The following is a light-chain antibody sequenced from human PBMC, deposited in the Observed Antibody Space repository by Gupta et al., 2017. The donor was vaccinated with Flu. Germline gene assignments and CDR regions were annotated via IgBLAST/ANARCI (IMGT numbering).Light chain of an antibody. J-gene: IGLJ2*01. CDR2: KDT. Sequence: GQTARITCSGDTLSNQYSYWYQQKPGQAPVLVIYKDTERPSGVPERFSGSSSGTTVTLTISGVQAEDEAAYYCQSADSTGTYVVFGGGTKLTVL. V-gene: IGLV3-25*03. CDR3: QSADSTGTYVV. CDR1: TLSNQY.